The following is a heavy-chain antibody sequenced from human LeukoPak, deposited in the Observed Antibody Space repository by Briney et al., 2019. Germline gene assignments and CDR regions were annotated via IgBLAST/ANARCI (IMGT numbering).Heavy chain of an antibody. Sequence: SETLSLICTVSGGSISSYYWSWIRQPPGKGLEWIGYIYYSGSTNYNPSLKSRVTISVDTSKNQFFLKVSSVTAADTAVYYCARAYSAYDSFDYWGQGTLVTVSS. CDR3: ARAYSAYDSFDY. CDR1: GGSISSYY. CDR2: IYYSGST. V-gene: IGHV4-59*01. D-gene: IGHD5-12*01. J-gene: IGHJ4*02.